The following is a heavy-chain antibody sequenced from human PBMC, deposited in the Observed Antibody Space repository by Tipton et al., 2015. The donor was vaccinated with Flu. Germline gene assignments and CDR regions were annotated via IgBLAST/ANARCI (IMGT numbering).Heavy chain of an antibody. J-gene: IGHJ4*02. CDR3: ARDRGFCSSTSCYGPDY. V-gene: IGHV3-33*01. CDR1: GFTFSSYG. CDR2: IWYDGSNK. D-gene: IGHD2-2*01. Sequence: RSLRLSCAASGFTFSSYGMHWVRQAPGKGLEWVAVIWYDGSNKYYADSVKGRFTISRDNSKNTLYLQMNSLRAEDTAVYYCARDRGFCSSTSCYGPDYWGQGTLVTVSS.